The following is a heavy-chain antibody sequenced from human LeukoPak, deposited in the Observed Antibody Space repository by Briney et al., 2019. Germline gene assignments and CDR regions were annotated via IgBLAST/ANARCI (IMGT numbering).Heavy chain of an antibody. D-gene: IGHD3-22*01. CDR1: GGTFSSYA. Sequence: ASVKVSCKASGGTFSSYAISWVRQAPGQGLEWMGRIIPFFGTANYAQKFQGRVTITTDESTSTAYMELSSLRSEDTAVYYCASYDSSGYYYGVGAFDIWGQGTMVTVSS. V-gene: IGHV1-69*05. CDR3: ASYDSSGYYYGVGAFDI. J-gene: IGHJ3*02. CDR2: IIPFFGTA.